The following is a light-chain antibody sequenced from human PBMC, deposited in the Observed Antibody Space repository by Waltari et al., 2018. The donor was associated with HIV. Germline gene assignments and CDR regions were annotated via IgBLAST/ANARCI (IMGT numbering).Light chain of an antibody. CDR1: KLGNKY. Sequence: SFELTQPPSVSVSPGQTASITCSGDKLGNKYACWYQQKPGQSPVLVIYQDNKRPSGIPQRFSGSNSGNTATLNISGTQAMDEADYYCQAWDSSNVVFGGGTKLTVL. CDR3: QAWDSSNVV. J-gene: IGLJ3*02. V-gene: IGLV3-1*01. CDR2: QDN.